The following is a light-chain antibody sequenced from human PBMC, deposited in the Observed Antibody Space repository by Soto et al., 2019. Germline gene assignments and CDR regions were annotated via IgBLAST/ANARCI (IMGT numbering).Light chain of an antibody. Sequence: DIQMTQSPSSLSAFVGDRVTITCRSSQTISSYLNWYQQKPGKAPKVLIYAASYLQTGVSSRFSGRGSETDFTLTIDSLQPEDAATYYCQQSYIRFTFGPGTKVAI. CDR2: AAS. CDR1: QTISSY. J-gene: IGKJ3*01. V-gene: IGKV1-39*01. CDR3: QQSYIRFT.